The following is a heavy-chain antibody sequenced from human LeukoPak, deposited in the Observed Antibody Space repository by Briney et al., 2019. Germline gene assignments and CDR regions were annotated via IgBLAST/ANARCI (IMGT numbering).Heavy chain of an antibody. Sequence: QPGGSLRLSCAASGFTFSSYAMHWVRQAPGKGLEWVAVISYDGSNKYYADSVKGRFTISRDNSKNTLYLQMNSLRAEDTAVYYCARGRIKGIYHMDVWGKGTTVTVSS. V-gene: IGHV3-30*01. CDR1: GFTFSSYA. J-gene: IGHJ6*03. CDR2: ISYDGSNK. D-gene: IGHD3-10*01. CDR3: ARGRIKGIYHMDV.